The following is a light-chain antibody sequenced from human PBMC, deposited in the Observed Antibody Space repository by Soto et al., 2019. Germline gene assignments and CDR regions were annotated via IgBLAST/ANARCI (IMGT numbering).Light chain of an antibody. CDR3: QQYNFYSPWT. J-gene: IGKJ1*01. V-gene: IGKV1-5*01. CDR1: QSISSW. CDR2: DAS. Sequence: DIQMTQSPSTLSASVGDRVTITCRASQSISSWLAWYQQKPGKAPKLLIYDASNLENGVPSRFSGSGSGTEFTLTITSLQADDFATYYCQQYNFYSPWTFGQGTKVEIK.